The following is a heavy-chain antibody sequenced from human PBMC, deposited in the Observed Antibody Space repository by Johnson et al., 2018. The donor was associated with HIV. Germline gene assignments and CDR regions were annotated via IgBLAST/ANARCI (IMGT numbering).Heavy chain of an antibody. D-gene: IGHD2-15*01. CDR3: ARDLGCSGGSCHDDAFDI. CDR2: ISYDGSDK. J-gene: IGHJ3*02. V-gene: IGHV3-30*03. Sequence: QVKLVESGGGVVQPGRSLRLSCAASGFTFSTYGMHWVRQAPGKGLEWVAVISYDGSDKYYADSVKGRFTISRDNSRNTMYLQMNSLRAEDTAVYYCARDLGCSGGSCHDDAFDIWGQGTMVTVSS. CDR1: GFTFSTYG.